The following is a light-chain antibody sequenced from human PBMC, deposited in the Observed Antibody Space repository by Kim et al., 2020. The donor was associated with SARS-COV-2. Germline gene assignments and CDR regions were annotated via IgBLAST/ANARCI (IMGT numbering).Light chain of an antibody. Sequence: VALGQTARITCGGDNIGSKNVHWYQQKPGQAPVLVIYRDSNRPSGIPERFSGSNSGNTATLTISRAQAGDEADYYCQVWDSSTVVFGGGTQLTVL. CDR3: QVWDSSTVV. V-gene: IGLV3-9*01. CDR1: NIGSKN. J-gene: IGLJ2*01. CDR2: RDS.